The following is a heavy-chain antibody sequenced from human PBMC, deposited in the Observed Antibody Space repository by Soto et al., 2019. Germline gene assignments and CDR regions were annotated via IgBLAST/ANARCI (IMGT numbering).Heavy chain of an antibody. Sequence: SETLSLTCTVSGGSISSGDSYWSWIRQPPGKGLEWIGYIYYSGSTYYNPSLKSRVTISVDTSKNQFSLKLSSVTAADTAVYYCARDQGGITGTTYSWFDPWGQGTMVTVYS. CDR3: ARDQGGITGTTYSWFDP. D-gene: IGHD1-7*01. CDR1: GGSISSGDSY. V-gene: IGHV4-30-4*01. CDR2: IYYSGST. J-gene: IGHJ5*02.